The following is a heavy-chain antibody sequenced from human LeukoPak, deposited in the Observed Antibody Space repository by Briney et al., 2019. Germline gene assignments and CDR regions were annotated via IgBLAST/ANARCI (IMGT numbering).Heavy chain of an antibody. J-gene: IGHJ3*01. D-gene: IGHD3-16*01. CDR2: IKSRTDGGTA. CDR3: ATQGLLDAFDV. V-gene: IGHV3-15*01. CDR1: GFTFSDAW. Sequence: PGGALRLSCAASGFTFSDAWMIWVREAPGKGLGWVGRIKSRTDGGTAEYAAPVTGRFTFSRDDSNGTLFLQMNSLTIEDTAVYYCATQGLLDAFDVWGRGTMVIVSS.